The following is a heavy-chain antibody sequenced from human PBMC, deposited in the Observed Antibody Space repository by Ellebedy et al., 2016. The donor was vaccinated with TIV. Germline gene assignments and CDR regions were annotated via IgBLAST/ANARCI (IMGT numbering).Heavy chain of an antibody. D-gene: IGHD5-18*01. CDR3: AKDSYSGEYTDGWGTFNL. CDR1: GFTFSSYA. V-gene: IGHV3-23*01. Sequence: GESLKISCAASGFTFSSYAMTWVRQAPGKGLEWVSGISGGAGSTVYAESVRGRFTISRDNSKDTLSLQMNSLRAEDTAVYYCAKDSYSGEYTDGWGTFNLWGQGTMVTISS. J-gene: IGHJ3*01. CDR2: ISGGAGST.